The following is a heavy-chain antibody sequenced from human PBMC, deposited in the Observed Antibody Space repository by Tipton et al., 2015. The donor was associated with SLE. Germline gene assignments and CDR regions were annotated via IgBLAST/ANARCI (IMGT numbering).Heavy chain of an antibody. V-gene: IGHV1-18*01. D-gene: IGHD2-15*01. CDR1: GYTLSDYD. Sequence: QLVQSGAEVKKPGASVKVSCKASGYTLSDYDITWVRLAPGQGLEWMGWISPDNGNTNYARKFQGRVTMTTDTSTATAYMELRGLRSDDTAVYYCARDPEGDCSGGSCSTGHNWFDPWGQGTLVTVSS. CDR3: ARDPEGDCSGGSCSTGHNWFDP. CDR2: ISPDNGNT. J-gene: IGHJ5*02.